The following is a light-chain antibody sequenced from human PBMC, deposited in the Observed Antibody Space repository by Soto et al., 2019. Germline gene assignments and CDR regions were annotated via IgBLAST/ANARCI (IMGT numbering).Light chain of an antibody. CDR3: SSYAGRHSYV. J-gene: IGLJ1*01. Sequence: QRVLNRPPSGNGVPGRGGTISCTGTSSDVGAYNYVSWYQQHPGKAPRLMIYDVSKRPSGVPDRFPGSKSGNTASLTVSGLQAEDEADYFCSSYAGRHSYVFGAGTKVTVL. V-gene: IGLV2-8*01. CDR2: DVS. CDR1: SSDVGAYNY.